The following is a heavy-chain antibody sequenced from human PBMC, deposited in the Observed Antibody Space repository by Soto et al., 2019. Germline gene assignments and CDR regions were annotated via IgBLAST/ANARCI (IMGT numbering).Heavy chain of an antibody. Sequence: QVQLVQSGAEVKKPGASVKVSCKASGYTFTSYGISWVRQAPGQGLEWMGWISAYNGNTNYAQKLQGRVTMTTDTSTSTGYMELRSLRSDDTAVYYCARESHYVWGSDRPDLTAAFDIWGQGTMVTVSS. CDR1: GYTFTSYG. V-gene: IGHV1-18*01. D-gene: IGHD3-16*02. CDR2: ISAYNGNT. CDR3: ARESHYVWGSDRPDLTAAFDI. J-gene: IGHJ3*02.